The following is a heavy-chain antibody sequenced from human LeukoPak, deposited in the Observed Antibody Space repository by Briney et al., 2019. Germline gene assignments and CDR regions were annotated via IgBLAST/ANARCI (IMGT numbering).Heavy chain of an antibody. CDR1: GFTFNSYW. D-gene: IGHD7-27*01. Sequence: GGSLRLSCVASGFTFNSYWMSWVRQAPGKGLEWVANIKEDGTEKYYVDSVRGRFTVSRDNAKNSLYLQVNSLRAEDTAVYYCARDYGDVGAFDIWGQGTMVTVSS. V-gene: IGHV3-7*01. CDR2: IKEDGTEK. CDR3: ARDYGDVGAFDI. J-gene: IGHJ3*02.